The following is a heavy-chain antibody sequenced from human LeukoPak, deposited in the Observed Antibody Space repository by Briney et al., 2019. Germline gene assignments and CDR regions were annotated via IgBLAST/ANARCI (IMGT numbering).Heavy chain of an antibody. J-gene: IGHJ6*02. V-gene: IGHV3-21*01. D-gene: IGHD1-14*01. CDR3: ARDNPAWDYYYGMDV. Sequence: PGGSLRLSCAASGFTFSSYSMNWVRQAPGKGLEWVSSISSSSSYIYYADSVKGRFTISRDNAKNSLYLQMNSLRAEDTAVYYCARDNPAWDYYYGMDVWGQGTTVTVSS. CDR2: ISSSSSYI. CDR1: GFTFSSYS.